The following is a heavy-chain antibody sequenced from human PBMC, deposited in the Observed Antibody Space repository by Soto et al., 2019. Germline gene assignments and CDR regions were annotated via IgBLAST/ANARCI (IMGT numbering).Heavy chain of an antibody. J-gene: IGHJ4*02. CDR2: INESGST. Sequence: QVQLQQWGAGLVKPSETLSLSCAVYGQSFSGHSWAWIRQPPGKGLEWIGEINESGSTYYNPSLKRRVTISTDTSKTQFSLKLSSVSAAGPAAYFCARGSGIVALPGELEDVKYDYWGQGTLVNVSS. CDR3: ARGSGIVALPGELEDVKYDY. D-gene: IGHD1-1*01. CDR1: GQSFSGHS. V-gene: IGHV4-34*01.